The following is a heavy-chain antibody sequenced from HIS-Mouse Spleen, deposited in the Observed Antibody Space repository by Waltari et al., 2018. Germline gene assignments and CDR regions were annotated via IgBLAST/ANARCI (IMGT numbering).Heavy chain of an antibody. CDR2: INHSGST. V-gene: IGHV4-34*01. CDR1: GGSFSGYY. D-gene: IGHD6-6*01. Sequence: QVQLQQWGAGLLKPSATLSLTCAVYGGSFSGYYWSGIRQPPGKGLEWIGEINHSGSTNYNPSLKSRVTISVDTSKNQFSLKLSSVTAADTAVYYCARGLAARFDYWGQGTLVTVSS. CDR3: ARGLAARFDY. J-gene: IGHJ4*02.